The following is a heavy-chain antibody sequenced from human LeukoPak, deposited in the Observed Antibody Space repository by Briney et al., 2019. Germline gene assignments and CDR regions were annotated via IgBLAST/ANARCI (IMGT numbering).Heavy chain of an antibody. Sequence: PGGSLRLSCAASGIILSSYGMSWVRQAPGKGLEWVAGISGSGVTTYYADSVKGRFTISRDNSKNTLYLQVNSLRAEDTAVYHCAKDRVGAMFYFDYWGQGTLVTVSS. V-gene: IGHV3-23*01. D-gene: IGHD1-26*01. CDR3: AKDRVGAMFYFDY. CDR1: GIILSSYG. CDR2: ISGSGVTT. J-gene: IGHJ4*02.